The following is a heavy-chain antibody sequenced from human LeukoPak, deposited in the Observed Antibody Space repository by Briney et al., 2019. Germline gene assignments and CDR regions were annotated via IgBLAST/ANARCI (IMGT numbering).Heavy chain of an antibody. V-gene: IGHV3-33*01. CDR1: GFTFSSYG. CDR3: ARAPLPYSSSDLDY. CDR2: IWYDGSNK. J-gene: IGHJ4*02. D-gene: IGHD6-6*01. Sequence: RAGGSLRLSCAASGFTFSSYGMHWVRQAPGKGLEWVAVIWYDGSNKYYADSVKGRLTVSRDNSKNTLYLQMNSLRAEDTAVYYCARAPLPYSSSDLDYWGQGTLVTVSS.